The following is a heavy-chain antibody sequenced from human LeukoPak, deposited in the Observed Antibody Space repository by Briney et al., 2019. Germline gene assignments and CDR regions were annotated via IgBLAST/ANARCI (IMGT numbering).Heavy chain of an antibody. CDR2: ISYDGSNK. CDR3: ARDSGRGLDY. V-gene: IGHV3-30-3*01. J-gene: IGHJ4*02. CDR1: GFTFSSYA. Sequence: GGSLRLSCAASGFTFSSYAMHWVRQAPGKGLEGVAVISYDGSNKYYADSVKSRFTISRDNSKNTLYLHMNSIRVDDTAVYFCARDSGRGLDYWGQGTLVTVSS. D-gene: IGHD1-1*01.